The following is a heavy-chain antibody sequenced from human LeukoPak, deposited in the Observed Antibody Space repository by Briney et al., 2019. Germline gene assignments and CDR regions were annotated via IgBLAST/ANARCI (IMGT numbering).Heavy chain of an antibody. D-gene: IGHD6-13*01. CDR3: ATGGSLAAAGDY. CDR2: IYNSEST. CDR1: GGSVSSGHYY. J-gene: IGHJ4*02. V-gene: IGHV4-61*03. Sequence: SETLSLTCTVSGGSVSSGHYYWSWLRQPPGKGLEWIGYIYNSESTNYNPSLKSRVTISVDTSKNHFSLKLSSVTAADTAVYYCATGGSLAAAGDYWGQGTLVTVSS.